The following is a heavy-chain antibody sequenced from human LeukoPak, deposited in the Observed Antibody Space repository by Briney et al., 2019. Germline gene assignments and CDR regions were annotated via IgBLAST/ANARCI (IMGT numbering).Heavy chain of an antibody. V-gene: IGHV1-46*01. CDR2: INPSGGST. D-gene: IGHD5-12*01. CDR3: ARCSEWLRFGLGYFDY. J-gene: IGHJ4*02. CDR1: GYTFTSYY. Sequence: ASVKVSCKASGYTFTSYYIHWVRQAPGQGLEWMGIINPSGGSTSYAQKFQGRVTISVDTSKNQFSLNLISVTAADTAVYYCARCSEWLRFGLGYFDYWGQGILVTVSS.